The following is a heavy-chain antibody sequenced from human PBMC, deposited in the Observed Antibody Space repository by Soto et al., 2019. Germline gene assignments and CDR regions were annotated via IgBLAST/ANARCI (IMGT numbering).Heavy chain of an antibody. D-gene: IGHD2-15*01. CDR3: ARQVTVAYPNTPKFEY. Sequence: SETLSLTCTVSGGSISSSSYYWGWIRQPPGKGLEWIGSIYYSGSTYYNPSLKSRVTISVDTSKNQFSLKLSSVTAADTAVYYCARQVTVAYPNTPKFEYWGQGTLVTVSS. CDR1: GGSISSSSYY. V-gene: IGHV4-39*01. J-gene: IGHJ4*02. CDR2: IYYSGST.